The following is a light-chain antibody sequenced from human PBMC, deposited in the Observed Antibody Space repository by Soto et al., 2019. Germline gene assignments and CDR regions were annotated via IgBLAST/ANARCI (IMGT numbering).Light chain of an antibody. CDR1: SSDIGYYNY. CDR2: QVT. CDR3: SSHAGSNNYV. V-gene: IGLV2-14*01. J-gene: IGLJ1*01. Sequence: QSVLTQPASVSGSPGQSITISCTGTSSDIGYYNYVSWFQQHPGKAPKLIISQVTNRPSGISTRFSGSKSGNTASLTISGLQAEDEADYYCSSHAGSNNYVFGTGTKVTVL.